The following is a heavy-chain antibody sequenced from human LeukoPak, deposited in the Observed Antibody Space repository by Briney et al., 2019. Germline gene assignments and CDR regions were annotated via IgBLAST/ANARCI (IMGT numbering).Heavy chain of an antibody. CDR2: INPNRGGT. D-gene: IGHD3-22*01. CDR3: ARVGYYDDSEGDY. CDR1: GYTFTGYY. V-gene: IGHV1-2*02. Sequence: ASVKVSCKASGYTFTGYYMHWVRQAPGQGVEWMGWINPNRGGTNYAQKFQGRVTITRDTSISTAYMELSRLRSDDTAVYYCARVGYYDDSEGDYWGQGTLVTVSS. J-gene: IGHJ4*02.